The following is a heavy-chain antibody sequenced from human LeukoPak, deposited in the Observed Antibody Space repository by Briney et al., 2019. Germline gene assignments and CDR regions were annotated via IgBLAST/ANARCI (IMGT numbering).Heavy chain of an antibody. CDR3: ARRWLSSEYFDY. D-gene: IGHD6-19*01. J-gene: IGHJ4*02. Sequence: GESLKISCKGSGYSFTSYWLGWVRQMPGKGLEWMGIIYPGDSDTRYSPSFQGQVTISADKSTSTAYLQWNSLKASDTAMYYCARRWLSSEYFDYWGQGTLVTVSS. V-gene: IGHV5-51*01. CDR2: IYPGDSDT. CDR1: GYSFTSYW.